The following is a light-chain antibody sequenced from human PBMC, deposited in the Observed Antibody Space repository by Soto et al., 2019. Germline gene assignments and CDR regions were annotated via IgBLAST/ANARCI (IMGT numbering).Light chain of an antibody. CDR3: QSYDSSLSDSYV. V-gene: IGLV1-40*01. Sequence: QPVLTQPPSVSGAPGQRVTISCTGSSSNIGAGYDVHWYQQLPGTAPKLLIYGNINRPSGVPDRFSGSKSGTSASLAITGLQAEDEADYYCQSYDSSLSDSYVFGTGTKVTVL. CDR1: SSNIGAGYD. J-gene: IGLJ1*01. CDR2: GNI.